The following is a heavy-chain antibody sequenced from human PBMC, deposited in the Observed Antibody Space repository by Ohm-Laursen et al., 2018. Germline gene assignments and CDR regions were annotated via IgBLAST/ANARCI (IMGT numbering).Heavy chain of an antibody. J-gene: IGHJ4*02. Sequence: SLRLSCAASGFTFSSSAMSWVRQAPGKGLGWVSVISNSGENTFYADSVKGRFTISRDNSKNTLYLEVSSLRAEDTAVYYCAKGYSDSRYSPIDFWGLGSLVTVSS. CDR2: ISNSGENT. D-gene: IGHD1-26*01. CDR1: GFTFSSSA. CDR3: AKGYSDSRYSPIDF. V-gene: IGHV3-23*01.